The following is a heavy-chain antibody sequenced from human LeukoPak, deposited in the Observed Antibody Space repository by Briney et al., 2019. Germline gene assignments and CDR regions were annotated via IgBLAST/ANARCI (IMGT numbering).Heavy chain of an antibody. CDR2: IYYSGST. J-gene: IGHJ4*02. CDR3: AGYFDWLSGFDY. CDR1: GGSISSYY. Sequence: SEPLSLTCTVSGGSISSYYWSWIRPPPGKGLEWIGYIYYSGSTNYNPSLKSRVTISVDTSKNQFSLKLSSVTAADTAVYYCAGYFDWLSGFDYWGQGTLVTVSS. D-gene: IGHD3-9*01. V-gene: IGHV4-59*01.